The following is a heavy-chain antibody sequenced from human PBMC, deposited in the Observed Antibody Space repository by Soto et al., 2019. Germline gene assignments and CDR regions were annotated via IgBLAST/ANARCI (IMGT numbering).Heavy chain of an antibody. CDR2: ISNDGSDK. V-gene: IGHV3-30*18. CDR1: GFTFNHYG. J-gene: IGHJ3*01. Sequence: QVQLVESGGGVVQPGRSLRLSCAASGFTFNHYGMHWVGQAPGKGLEWVAVISNDGSDKYYADSVKGRLTISRDNSKGTLYLQMNSLRAEDTAVYYCAKDQGIAASHGIDWGQGTMVTVSS. D-gene: IGHD6-13*01. CDR3: AKDQGIAASHGID.